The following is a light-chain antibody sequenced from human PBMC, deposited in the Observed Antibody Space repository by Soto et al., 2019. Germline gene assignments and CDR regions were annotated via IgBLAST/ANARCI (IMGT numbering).Light chain of an antibody. CDR2: AAS. Sequence: EIMMTQSPATLSVSPGERATLSCRASQSVSSSLAWYQQKPGQAPRLLIYAASTRATGIPARFSGSGSGTEFTHTINSLQSEDFAVYYCQQYNNWWTFGQGTKVDIK. CDR3: QQYNNWWT. V-gene: IGKV3-15*01. J-gene: IGKJ1*01. CDR1: QSVSSS.